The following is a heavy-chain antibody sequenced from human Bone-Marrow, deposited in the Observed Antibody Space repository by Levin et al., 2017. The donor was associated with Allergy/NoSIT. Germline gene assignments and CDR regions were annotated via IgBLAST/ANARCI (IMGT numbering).Heavy chain of an antibody. D-gene: IGHD6-19*01. CDR3: ARISNSSGWYSADY. V-gene: IGHV2-70*11. CDR1: GFSLSTSGMC. CDR2: IDWDDDK. Sequence: SGPTLVKPTQTLTLTCTFSGFSLSTSGMCVSWIRQPPGKALEWLARIDWDDDKYYSTSLKTRLTISKDTSKNQVVLTMTNMDPVDTATYYCARISNSSGWYSADYWGQGTLVTVSS. J-gene: IGHJ4*02.